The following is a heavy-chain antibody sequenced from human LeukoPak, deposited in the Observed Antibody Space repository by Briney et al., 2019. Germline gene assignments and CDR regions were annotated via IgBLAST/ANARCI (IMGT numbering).Heavy chain of an antibody. D-gene: IGHD2-15*01. CDR3: AKVMPPGRIRFYSYYMDV. V-gene: IGHV3-30*04. J-gene: IGHJ6*03. CDR2: ISYDGNNE. CDR1: GFTFGAYA. Sequence: GRSLRLSCAASGFTFGAYAMHWVRQSPGKGLEWVALISYDGNNEWYADSVKGRFTVSRDKSKNTLSLQMNGLRVEDTAVYYCAKVMPPGRIRFYSYYMDVWGKGTTVTVS.